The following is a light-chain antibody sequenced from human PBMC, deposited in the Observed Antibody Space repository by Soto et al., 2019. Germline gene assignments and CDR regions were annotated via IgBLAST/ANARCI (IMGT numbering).Light chain of an antibody. J-gene: IGKJ5*01. CDR2: KAS. Sequence: DIQMTQSPSTLSGSVGDRVTITCRASQTISSWLAWYQQKPGKAPKLLIYKASTLKSGVPSRFSGSGSGTAFTLTISSLQPEDFATYYCQQTYSTPPITFGQGTRLEI. CDR3: QQTYSTPPIT. V-gene: IGKV1-5*03. CDR1: QTISSW.